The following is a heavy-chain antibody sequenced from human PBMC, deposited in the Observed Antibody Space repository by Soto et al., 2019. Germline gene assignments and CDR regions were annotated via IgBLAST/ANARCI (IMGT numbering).Heavy chain of an antibody. Sequence: PLETLSVTCTVSGGSIVSVAYYWTWNSKPPGMGLEWIGSIYYSGKSYSHPSLRSRVTMSVDTSTGQFSLQLTSVTAADTAVYYCARGGVLRFLEWSPEAHDAFDVWGQGTTVTVSS. J-gene: IGHJ3*01. CDR2: IYYSGKS. CDR3: ARGGVLRFLEWSPEAHDAFDV. V-gene: IGHV4-30-4*01. D-gene: IGHD3-3*01. CDR1: GGSIVSVAYY.